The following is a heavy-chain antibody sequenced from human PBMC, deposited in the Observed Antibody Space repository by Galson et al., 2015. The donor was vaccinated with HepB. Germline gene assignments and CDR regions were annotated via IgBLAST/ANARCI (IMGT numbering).Heavy chain of an antibody. CDR2: INKDGNST. V-gene: IGHV3-48*02. J-gene: IGHJ4*02. D-gene: IGHD2-15*01. Sequence: SLRLSCAASGFAFISYNMHWARQAPGQGLEWVGFINKDGNSTQYGDSVKGRFTTSRDNAKNSLYLQMNSLRDEDTAVYYCVRDIGGVFYFDDWGQGTLVTVSS. CDR1: GFAFISYN. CDR3: VRDIGGVFYFDD.